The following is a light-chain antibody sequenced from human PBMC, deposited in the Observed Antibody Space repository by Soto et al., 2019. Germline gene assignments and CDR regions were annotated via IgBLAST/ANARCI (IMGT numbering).Light chain of an antibody. CDR1: QSMSSN. CDR2: GAS. CDR3: QQYNNWPLT. V-gene: IGKV3-15*01. J-gene: IGKJ4*01. Sequence: EIVMTHSPATLSVSPGERATLSCRASQSMSSNLAWYQQKPGQAPRLLIYGASTRATGIPGRFSGSGSGTKFTLTISSLQSEDFAVYYCQQYNNWPLTFGGGTKVDIK.